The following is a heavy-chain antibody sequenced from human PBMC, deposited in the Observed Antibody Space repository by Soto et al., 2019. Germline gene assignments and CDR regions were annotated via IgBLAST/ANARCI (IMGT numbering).Heavy chain of an antibody. J-gene: IGHJ3*02. V-gene: IGHV6-1*01. CDR3: ARDALPVDSGAFDI. CDR1: GDSVSSNSAA. D-gene: IGHD1-26*01. Sequence: SQTLSLTCAISGDSVSSNSAAWNWIRQSPSRGLEWLGRTYYRSKWYNDYAVSVKSRITINPDTSKDQFSLQLNSVTPEDTAVYYCARDALPVDSGAFDIWGQATMVTVSS. CDR2: TYYRSKWYN.